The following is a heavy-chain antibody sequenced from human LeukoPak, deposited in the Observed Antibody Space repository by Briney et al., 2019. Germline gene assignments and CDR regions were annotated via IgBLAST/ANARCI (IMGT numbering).Heavy chain of an antibody. CDR2: IYYSGST. Sequence: SETLSLTCTVSGGSISSSSYYWGWIRQPPGTGLEWIGSIYYSGSTYYNPSLKSRVTISVDTSKNQFSLKLSSVTAADTAVYYCASLVSGYYYDSSALSSSQHWGQGTLVTVSS. J-gene: IGHJ1*01. V-gene: IGHV4-39*07. D-gene: IGHD3-22*01. CDR3: ASLVSGYYYDSSALSSSQH. CDR1: GGSISSSSYY.